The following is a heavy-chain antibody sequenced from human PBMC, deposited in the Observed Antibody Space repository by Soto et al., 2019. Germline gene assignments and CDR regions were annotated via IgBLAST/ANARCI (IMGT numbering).Heavy chain of an antibody. D-gene: IGHD3-10*01. CDR2: ISKDGSNK. CDR1: GFTFSGYT. CDR3: VRDRGDPVSLGRGVKFRGDGYFDL. Sequence: QVQLVESGGGAVQPGRSLRLSCAASGFTFSGYTVHWVRQAPGKGLEWVEIISKDGSNKYYADSVQGRFTDSRDNSKNTVYLQMDSLRVEDMAVYYCVRDRGDPVSLGRGVKFRGDGYFDLWGRGTLVSVSA. J-gene: IGHJ2*01. V-gene: IGHV3-30-3*01.